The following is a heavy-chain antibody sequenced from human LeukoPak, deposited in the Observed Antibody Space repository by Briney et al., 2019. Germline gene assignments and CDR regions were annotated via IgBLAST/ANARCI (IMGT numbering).Heavy chain of an antibody. D-gene: IGHD3-10*01. J-gene: IGHJ4*02. CDR3: ARAGLMVRGVITSFDY. Sequence: PSETLSLTCTVSGGSISSGGYYWSWIRQHPGKGLEWIGYIYYSGSTYYNPSLKSRVTISVDTSKNQFSLKLSSVTAADTAVYYCARAGLMVRGVITSFDYWGQGTLVTVSS. V-gene: IGHV4-31*03. CDR1: GGSISSGGYY. CDR2: IYYSGST.